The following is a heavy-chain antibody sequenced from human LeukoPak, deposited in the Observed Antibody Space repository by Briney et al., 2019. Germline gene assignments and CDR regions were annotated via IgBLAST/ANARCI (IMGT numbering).Heavy chain of an antibody. D-gene: IGHD6-19*01. V-gene: IGHV3-23*01. CDR2: ISGSGGST. CDR1: GFTVSSNY. CDR3: AKGIRWLVSPIDY. Sequence: GGSLRLSCAASGFTVSSNYMSWVRQAPGKGLEWVSGISGSGGSTYYADSVKGRFTISRDNSKNTLYLQMNSLRAEDTAVYYCAKGIRWLVSPIDYWGQGTLVTVSS. J-gene: IGHJ4*02.